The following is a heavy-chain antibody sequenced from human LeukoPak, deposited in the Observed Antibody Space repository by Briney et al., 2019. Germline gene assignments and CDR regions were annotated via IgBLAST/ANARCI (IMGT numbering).Heavy chain of an antibody. V-gene: IGHV3-20*04. CDR1: GFTFDDYG. CDR2: INWNGGST. D-gene: IGHD3-22*01. CDR3: ARAREMIVVVTDAFDI. Sequence: PGGSLRLSCAASGFTFDDYGMSWVRQAPGKGLEWVSGINWNGGSTGYADSVKGRFTISRDNAKNSLYLQMNGLRAEDTALYYCARAREMIVVVTDAFDIWGQGTMVTVSS. J-gene: IGHJ3*02.